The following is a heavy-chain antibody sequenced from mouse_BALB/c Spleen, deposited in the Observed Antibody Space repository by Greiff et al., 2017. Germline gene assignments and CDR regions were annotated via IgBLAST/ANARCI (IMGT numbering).Heavy chain of an antibody. D-gene: IGHD1-2*01. CDR3: ASYGRGAMDY. V-gene: IGHV3-2*02. CDR1: GYSITSDYA. CDR2: ISYSGST. J-gene: IGHJ4*01. Sequence: ESGPGLVKPSQSLSLTCTVTGYSITSDYAWNWIRQFPGNKLEWMGYISYSGSTSYNPSLKSRISITRDTSKNQFFLQLNSVTTEDTATYYCASYGRGAMDYWGQGTSVTVSS.